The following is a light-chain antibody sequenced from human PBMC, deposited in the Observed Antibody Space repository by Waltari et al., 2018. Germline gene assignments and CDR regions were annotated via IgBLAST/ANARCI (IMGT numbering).Light chain of an antibody. CDR1: RSIRTW. V-gene: IGKV1-5*03. Sequence: DIQMTQSPSTLSASLGDRVTLTCRASRSIRTWLAGYQQKLGKAPKLLIYKASTLEGGVPSRFSGSGSETEFTLTITSLQPDDFATYYCQQYYTYPCTFGQGTKLEIK. CDR3: QQYYTYPCT. CDR2: KAS. J-gene: IGKJ2*02.